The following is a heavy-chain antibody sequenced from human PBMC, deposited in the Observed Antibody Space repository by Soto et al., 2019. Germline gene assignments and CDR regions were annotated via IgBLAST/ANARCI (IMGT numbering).Heavy chain of an antibody. Sequence: SETLSLTCAVSGYSISSGYYWGWIRQSPGKRLEWTGNIYHSGSTYYNPSLKSRVTIFLDTSKNHFSLRLSFVTAADTALYFCARDTNEYYSGMDVWGRGTTVAVSS. D-gene: IGHD2-8*01. CDR2: IYHSGST. CDR1: GYSISSGYY. CDR3: ARDTNEYYSGMDV. J-gene: IGHJ6*02. V-gene: IGHV4-38-2*02.